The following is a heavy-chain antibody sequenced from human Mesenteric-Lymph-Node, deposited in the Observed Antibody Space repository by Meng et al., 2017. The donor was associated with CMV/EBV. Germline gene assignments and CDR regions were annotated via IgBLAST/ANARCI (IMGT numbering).Heavy chain of an antibody. CDR3: ARGFTSVARGYFDF. D-gene: IGHD5-12*01. CDR2: FYHGGGT. V-gene: IGHV4-39*07. J-gene: IGHJ4*01. CDR1: GASLSTSSYY. Sequence: SETLSLTCTVSGASLSTSSYYWGWIRQPPGKGLEWIGSFYHGGGTFYTPSLKSRVTVSVDTSKNQFSLKLTSLTATDTAVYYCARGFTSVARGYFDFWGHGTLVTVSS.